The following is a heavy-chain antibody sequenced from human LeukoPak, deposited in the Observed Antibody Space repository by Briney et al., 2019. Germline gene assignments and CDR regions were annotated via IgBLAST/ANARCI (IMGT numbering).Heavy chain of an antibody. CDR1: GFTFSAYE. CDR2: IISSGRTI. D-gene: IGHD2-2*01. CDR3: ARDRGCSSTSCFQNYFDY. Sequence: GGSLRLSCAASGFTFSAYEMNWVRQAPGKGLEWVSYIISSGRTIYYADSVKGRFTISRDNAKNSLFLQMNSLRAEDTAVYYCARDRGCSSTSCFQNYFDYWGQGTLVTVSS. J-gene: IGHJ4*02. V-gene: IGHV3-48*03.